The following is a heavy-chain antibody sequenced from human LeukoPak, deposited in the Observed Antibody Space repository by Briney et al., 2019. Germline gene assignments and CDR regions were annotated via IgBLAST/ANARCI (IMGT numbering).Heavy chain of an antibody. Sequence: GGSLRLSCAASGFTFSRYWMHWVRQAPGKGLVWVSRINSDGRSTSYADSVKGRFTISRDNAKNSLYLQMNSLRAEDMAFYYCAKNRRRGYFGSGSNFDYWGQGTLVTVSS. CDR1: GFTFSRYW. CDR3: AKNRRRGYFGSGSNFDY. J-gene: IGHJ4*02. D-gene: IGHD3-10*01. V-gene: IGHV3-74*01. CDR2: INSDGRST.